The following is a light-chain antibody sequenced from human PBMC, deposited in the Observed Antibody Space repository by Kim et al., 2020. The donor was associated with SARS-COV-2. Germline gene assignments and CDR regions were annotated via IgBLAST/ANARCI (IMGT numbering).Light chain of an antibody. CDR2: KAS. CDR1: QSVSSW. V-gene: IGKV1-5*03. Sequence: DIQMTQSPSILSASVGDRVTITCRASQSVSSWLAWYQQKPGKAPKLLISKASSLEGGVPSRFSGRGSGTEFTLTINTLQPDDFATYSCQQYDSHPYIFGQGTKLDI. J-gene: IGKJ2*01. CDR3: QQYDSHPYI.